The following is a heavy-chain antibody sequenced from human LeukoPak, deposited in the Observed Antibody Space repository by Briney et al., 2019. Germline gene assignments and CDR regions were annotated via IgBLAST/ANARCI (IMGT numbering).Heavy chain of an antibody. J-gene: IGHJ6*02. CDR2: IYYSGNT. Sequence: SETLSLTCTVSGGSISSSSYYWGWIRQPPGKGLEWIGSIYYSGNTYYNPSLKSRVTISVDTSKNQFSLKLSSVTAADTAVYYCARGPVVGAPYYYYGMDVWGQGTTVTVSS. CDR1: GGSISSSSYY. V-gene: IGHV4-39*07. CDR3: ARGPVVGAPYYYYGMDV. D-gene: IGHD1-26*01.